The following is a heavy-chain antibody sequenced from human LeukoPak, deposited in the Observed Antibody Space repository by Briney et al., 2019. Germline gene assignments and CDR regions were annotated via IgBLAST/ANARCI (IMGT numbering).Heavy chain of an antibody. CDR2: INHSGST. V-gene: IGHV4-34*01. CDR1: GGSFSGYY. D-gene: IGHD6-19*01. J-gene: IGHJ4*02. Sequence: SETLSLTCAVYGGSFSGYYWSWIRQPPGKGLEWIGEINHSGSTNYNPSPKSRVTISVDTSKNQFSLKLSSATAADTAVYYCARETVAGTYYFDYWGQGTLVTVSS. CDR3: ARETVAGTYYFDY.